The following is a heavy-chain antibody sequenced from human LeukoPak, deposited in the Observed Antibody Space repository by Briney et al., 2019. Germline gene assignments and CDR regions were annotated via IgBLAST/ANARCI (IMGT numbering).Heavy chain of an antibody. D-gene: IGHD2-15*01. CDR1: GFTFSSYA. CDR2: ISGSGDTT. V-gene: IGHV3-23*01. CDR3: AKGRGYCSGGSCYTDY. J-gene: IGHJ4*02. Sequence: EGSLRLSCAASGFTFSSYAMSWVRQAPGKGLEWVSTISGSGDTTYDADSVRGRFTISRDNSKTTLYLQMNSLRVEDTAVYYCAKGRGYCSGGSCYTDYWGQGALVTVSS.